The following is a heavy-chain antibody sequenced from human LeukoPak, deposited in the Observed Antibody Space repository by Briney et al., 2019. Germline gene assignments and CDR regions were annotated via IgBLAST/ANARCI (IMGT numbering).Heavy chain of an antibody. CDR3: AKDGSIAARTHFDY. D-gene: IGHD6-6*01. Sequence: GRFTISRDNAKNSLYLQMNSLRAEDTAVYYCAKDGSIAARTHFDYWGQGTLVTVSS. V-gene: IGHV3-11*06. J-gene: IGHJ4*02.